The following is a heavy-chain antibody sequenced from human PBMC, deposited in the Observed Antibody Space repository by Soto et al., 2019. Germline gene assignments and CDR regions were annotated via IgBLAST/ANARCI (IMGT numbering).Heavy chain of an antibody. CDR2: INTYNGDT. D-gene: IGHD3-16*01. CDR3: ARGRGLGGGDFDY. Sequence: GASVKVSCKASGYTFTRSGISWVRQAPGQGLEWMGWINTYNGDTNYAQTFQGRVTMTRNTSISTAYMELSSLRSEDTAVYYCARGRGLGGGDFDYWGQGTLVTVSS. CDR1: GYTFTRSG. V-gene: IGHV1-8*01. J-gene: IGHJ4*02.